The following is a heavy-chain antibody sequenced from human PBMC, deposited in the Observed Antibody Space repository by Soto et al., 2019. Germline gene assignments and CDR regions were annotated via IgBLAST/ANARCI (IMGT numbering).Heavy chain of an antibody. CDR1: GGSISSGRYY. V-gene: IGHV4-31*03. J-gene: IGHJ3*02. Sequence: QVQLQESGPGLVMPSQTLSLTCTVSGGSISSGRYYWNWIRQHPGKGLEWIGYIYYSENTDYNPSLKSRVTISIDTSKNQFSLKLTSVTAADTAVYYCARAPSQFCSSTSCHAFDIWGQGTMVTVSS. D-gene: IGHD2-2*01. CDR2: IYYSENT. CDR3: ARAPSQFCSSTSCHAFDI.